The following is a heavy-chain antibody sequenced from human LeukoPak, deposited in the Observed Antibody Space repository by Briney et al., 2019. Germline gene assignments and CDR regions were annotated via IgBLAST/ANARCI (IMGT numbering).Heavy chain of an antibody. D-gene: IGHD3-9*01. V-gene: IGHV1-46*01. CDR1: GYSFISYH. J-gene: IGHJ6*02. CDR2: INPSGGST. CDR3: ARDPVYLGTNYDILTGYSPLNYYFYGMEF. Sequence: GASVKVSCTASGYSFISYHMHWVRQAPGQGLEWMGIINPSGGSTSYAQKFQGRVTMTRDTSTSTVYMELSSLRSEDTAVYYCARDPVYLGTNYDILTGYSPLNYYFYGMEFWGQGTTVTVSS.